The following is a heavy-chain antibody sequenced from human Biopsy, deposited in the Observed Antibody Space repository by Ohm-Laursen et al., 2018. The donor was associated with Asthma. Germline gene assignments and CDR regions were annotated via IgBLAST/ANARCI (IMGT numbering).Heavy chain of an antibody. CDR1: GYTFNSAG. Sequence: VATVKISCKASGYTFNSAGITWARQAPGQGLEWTGWISVYNGNTKVAQKLQDRVTMITDTSTSTAYMELRSLRSDDTAVYFCARAVDYSHYYGIDVWGQGTTVTV. V-gene: IGHV1-18*01. D-gene: IGHD3-10*01. J-gene: IGHJ6*02. CDR3: ARAVDYSHYYGIDV. CDR2: ISVYNGNT.